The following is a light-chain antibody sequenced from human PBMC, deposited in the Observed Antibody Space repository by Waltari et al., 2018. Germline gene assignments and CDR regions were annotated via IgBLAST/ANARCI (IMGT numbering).Light chain of an antibody. V-gene: IGKV3-20*01. CDR1: QSVGSNS. CDR2: AES. Sequence: EVLLTQSPGSLSLSPGDRATLSCRASQSVGSNSLAWYQQKPGQAPRLLIYAESSRATGIPDRFSGSGSGTDFTLNISRLEPEDFAVYFCQHYDPSPWTFGQGTKVEIK. J-gene: IGKJ1*01. CDR3: QHYDPSPWT.